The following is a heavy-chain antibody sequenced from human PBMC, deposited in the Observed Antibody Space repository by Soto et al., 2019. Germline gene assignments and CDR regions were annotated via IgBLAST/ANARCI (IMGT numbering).Heavy chain of an antibody. J-gene: IGHJ4*02. V-gene: IGHV4-39*07. D-gene: IGHD2-21*02. CDR1: GGSISSGPYS. CDR3: VSWSGVYCGGHCLFDY. CDR2: FYYSGST. Sequence: SETLSLTCTVSGGSISSGPYSWGWIRQPPGKGLEWIGTFYYSGSTHYNPSLESRVTISVDTSKNQFSLKVSSVTAADTAVYYCVSWSGVYCGGHCLFDYWGQGTLVIVSS.